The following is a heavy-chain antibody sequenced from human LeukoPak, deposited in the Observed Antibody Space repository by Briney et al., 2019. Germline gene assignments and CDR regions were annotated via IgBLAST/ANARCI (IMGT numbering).Heavy chain of an antibody. D-gene: IGHD1-26*01. J-gene: IGHJ5*02. CDR3: ARERMMGYNRFDP. CDR2: ISSSGSTI. CDR1: GFTFSSYE. Sequence: PGGSLRLSCAASGFTFSSYETNWVRQAPGKGLEWVSYISSSGSTIYYADSVKGRFTISRDNAKNSLYLQMNSLRAEDAAVYYCARERMMGYNRFDPWGQGTLVTVSS. V-gene: IGHV3-48*03.